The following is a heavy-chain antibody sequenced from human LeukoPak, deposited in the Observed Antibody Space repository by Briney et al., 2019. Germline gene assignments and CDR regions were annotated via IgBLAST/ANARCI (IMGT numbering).Heavy chain of an antibody. CDR1: GFTFSSYG. CDR2: IRYDGSNK. J-gene: IGHJ4*02. D-gene: IGHD3-10*01. CDR3: ARASSGLWFDGPLSELDY. Sequence: PGGSLRLSCAASGFTFSSYGMHWVRQAPGKGLEWVAFIRYDGSNKYYADSVKGRFTISRDNSKNTLYLQMNSLRAEDTAVYYCARASSGLWFDGPLSELDYWGQGTLVTVSS. V-gene: IGHV3-30*02.